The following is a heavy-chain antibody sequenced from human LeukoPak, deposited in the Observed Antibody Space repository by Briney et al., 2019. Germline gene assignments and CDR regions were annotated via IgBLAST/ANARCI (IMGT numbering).Heavy chain of an antibody. CDR3: AMISGTTPWFDP. D-gene: IGHD1-1*01. CDR2: IYTSGST. V-gene: IGHV4-61*02. CDR1: GGSISSGSYY. Sequence: SETLSLTCTVSGGSISSGSYYWSWIRQPAGKGLEWIGRIYTSGSTNYNPSLKSRVTISVDTSKNQFSLKLSSVTAADTAVYYCAMISGTTPWFDPWGQGTLVPVSS. J-gene: IGHJ5*02.